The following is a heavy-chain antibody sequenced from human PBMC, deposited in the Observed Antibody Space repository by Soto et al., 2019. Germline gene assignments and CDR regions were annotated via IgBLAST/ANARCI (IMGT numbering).Heavy chain of an antibody. CDR2: TYYRSKWYN. CDR1: GDSVSSNRGA. J-gene: IGHJ6*02. CDR3: ARWDHDYGYLDV. D-gene: IGHD4-17*01. V-gene: IGHV6-1*01. Sequence: PSQTLSLTCDISGDSVSSNRGAWTWIRQPPSRGLEWLGRTYYRSKWYNEYGLSVKSRITINADTCKNQFSLQLNSVTPEDAAVYYCARWDHDYGYLDVWGLGTTVTVSS.